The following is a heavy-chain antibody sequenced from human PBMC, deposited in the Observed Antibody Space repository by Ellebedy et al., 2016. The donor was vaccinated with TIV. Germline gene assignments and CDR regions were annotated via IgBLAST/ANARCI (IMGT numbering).Heavy chain of an antibody. V-gene: IGHV3-20*04. D-gene: IGHD4-17*01. CDR3: ARRASYGDYAVQVNPWFDP. CDR1: GFTFDDYG. CDR2: ITGNGAAT. J-gene: IGHJ5*02. Sequence: LSLTCVVSGFTFDDYGMSWVRQGEGKGLEYVSGITGNGAATGYADSVKGRFTISRDHAKNSLFLQMNSLRVEDTAVYYCARRASYGDYAVQVNPWFDPWGQGTLVTVSS.